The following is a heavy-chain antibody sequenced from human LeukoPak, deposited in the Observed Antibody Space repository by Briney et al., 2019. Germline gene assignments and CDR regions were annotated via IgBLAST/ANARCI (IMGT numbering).Heavy chain of an antibody. V-gene: IGHV4-34*01. CDR1: GGSFSGYY. D-gene: IGHD6-19*01. Sequence: SETLSLTCAVYGGSFSGYYWSWIRQPPGKGLEWIGEINHSESTNYNPSLKSRVTISVNTSKNQFSLKLSSVTAADTAVYYCARNSAAVGRFDPWSQGTLVTVSS. CDR2: INHSEST. J-gene: IGHJ5*02. CDR3: ARNSAAVGRFDP.